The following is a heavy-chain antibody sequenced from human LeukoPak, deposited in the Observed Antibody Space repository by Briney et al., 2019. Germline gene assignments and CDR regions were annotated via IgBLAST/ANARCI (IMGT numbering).Heavy chain of an antibody. CDR1: GGSISSYY. J-gene: IGHJ4*02. D-gene: IGHD4-17*01. CDR3: ARVYYGDYSEYYFDY. CDR2: IYYSGST. V-gene: IGHV4-59*08. Sequence: PSETLSLTCTVSGGSISSYYWSWIRQPPGKGLEWIGYIYYSGSTNYNPSLKSRVTISVDTSKNQFSLKLSSVTAADTAVYYRARVYYGDYSEYYFDYWGQGTLVTVSS.